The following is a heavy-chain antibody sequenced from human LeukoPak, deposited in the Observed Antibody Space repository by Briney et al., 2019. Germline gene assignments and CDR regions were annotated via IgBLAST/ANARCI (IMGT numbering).Heavy chain of an antibody. CDR1: GFSFSSYW. CDR3: AREKTTVTTPWFDP. CDR2: IKQDGSEK. D-gene: IGHD4-17*01. Sequence: GGSLRLSCAASGFSFSSYWMSWVRQAPGKGLEWVGNIKQDGSEKYYVDSVKGQFTISRDNAKNSLYLQMNSLRAEDRAVYYFAREKTTVTTPWFDPWGQGTLVTVSS. V-gene: IGHV3-7*01. J-gene: IGHJ5*02.